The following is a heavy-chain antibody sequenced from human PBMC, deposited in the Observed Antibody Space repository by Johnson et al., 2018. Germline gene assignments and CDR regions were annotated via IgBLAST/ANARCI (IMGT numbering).Heavy chain of an antibody. V-gene: IGHV1-69*01. Sequence: QVQLQESGAEVKKPGSSVKVSCKASGGTFSSYAISWVRQAPGQGLEWMGGIIPIFGTANYAQKFQGRVTITADESTSTAYMELSSLRSEDTAVYYCASGILVATISYYYYGMDVWGQGTTVTVSS. CDR1: GGTFSSYA. D-gene: IGHD5-12*01. J-gene: IGHJ6*02. CDR3: ASGILVATISYYYYGMDV. CDR2: IIPIFGTA.